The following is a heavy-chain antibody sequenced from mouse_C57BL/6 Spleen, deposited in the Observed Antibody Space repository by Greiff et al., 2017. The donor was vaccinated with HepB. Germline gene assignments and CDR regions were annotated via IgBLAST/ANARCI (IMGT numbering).Heavy chain of an antibody. Sequence: VQLQESGAELVRPGASVKLSCKASGYTFTDYYINWVKQRPGQGLEWIARIYPGSGNTYYNEKFKGKATLTAEKSSSTAYMQLSSLTSEDSAVYFCASNSNYRYFDVWGTGTTVTVSS. D-gene: IGHD2-5*01. CDR2: IYPGSGNT. CDR1: GYTFTDYY. V-gene: IGHV1-76*01. CDR3: ASNSNYRYFDV. J-gene: IGHJ1*03.